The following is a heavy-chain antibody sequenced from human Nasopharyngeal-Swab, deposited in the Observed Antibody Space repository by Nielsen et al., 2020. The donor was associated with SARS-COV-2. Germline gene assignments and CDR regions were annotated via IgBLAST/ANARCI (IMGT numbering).Heavy chain of an antibody. Sequence: GGSLRLSCKGSGYSFTSSWISWVRQMPGKGLEWMGMIDPSDSFTEYSPSFQGHVTISADKSINTAYLQWSSLRASDTAMYYCARHSRWYSYNHYYMDVWGKGTMVTVSS. CDR1: GYSFTSSW. CDR2: IDPSDSFT. CDR3: ARHSRWYSYNHYYMDV. J-gene: IGHJ6*03. V-gene: IGHV5-10-1*01. D-gene: IGHD6-13*01.